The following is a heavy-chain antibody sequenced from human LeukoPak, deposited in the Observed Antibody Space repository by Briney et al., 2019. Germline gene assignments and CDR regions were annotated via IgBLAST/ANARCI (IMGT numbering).Heavy chain of an antibody. Sequence: ASVKVSCKASGYTFTGYYMHWVRQAPGQGLEWMGWINPNSGGTNYAQKFQGRVTMTRDTSISTAYMELSRLRSDDTAVYYCARDIAANPGDADAFDIWGQGTMVTVSS. D-gene: IGHD6-6*01. V-gene: IGHV1-2*02. CDR3: ARDIAANPGDADAFDI. J-gene: IGHJ3*02. CDR2: INPNSGGT. CDR1: GYTFTGYY.